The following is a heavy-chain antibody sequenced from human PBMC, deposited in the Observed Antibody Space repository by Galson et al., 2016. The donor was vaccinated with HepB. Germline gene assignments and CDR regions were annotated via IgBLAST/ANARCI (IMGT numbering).Heavy chain of an antibody. Sequence: ETLSLTCDVSGASISDSNWWPWVRQVPGQGLEWIGEIYHTGTSNNNPFLNSRFTLSVDNSRNHFSLNVTAVTAADTAVYYCARAAIIPGARMVFDPWGQGTLVTVSS. V-gene: IGHV4-4*02. CDR2: IYHTGTS. J-gene: IGHJ5*02. CDR3: ARAAIIPGARMVFDP. D-gene: IGHD2-2*01. CDR1: GASISDSNW.